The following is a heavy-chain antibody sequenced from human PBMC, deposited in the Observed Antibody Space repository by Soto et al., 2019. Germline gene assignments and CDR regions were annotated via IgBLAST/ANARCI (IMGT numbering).Heavy chain of an antibody. D-gene: IGHD3-22*01. CDR1: GGTFSSYA. J-gene: IGHJ4*02. CDR2: IIPIFGTA. V-gene: IGHV1-69*13. CDR3: ARWAAEYDSSGYSH. Sequence: ASVKVSCTASGGTFSSYAISWVRQAPGQGLEWMGGIIPIFGTANYAQKFQGRVTITADESTSTAYMELSSLRSEDTAVYYCARWAAEYDSSGYSHWGQGTLVTVSS.